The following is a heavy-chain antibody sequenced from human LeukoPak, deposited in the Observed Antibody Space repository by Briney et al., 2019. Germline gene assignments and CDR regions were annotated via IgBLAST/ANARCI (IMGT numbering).Heavy chain of an antibody. CDR3: ASMQGTLEYYDSSGHDAFDI. V-gene: IGHV5-51*01. D-gene: IGHD3-22*01. Sequence: GESLKTSCKGSGYSFTSYWIGWVRQMPGKGLEWMGIIYPGDSDTRYSPSFQGQVTISADKSISTAYLQWSSLKASDTAMYYCASMQGTLEYYDSSGHDAFDIWGQGTMVTVSS. J-gene: IGHJ3*02. CDR2: IYPGDSDT. CDR1: GYSFTSYW.